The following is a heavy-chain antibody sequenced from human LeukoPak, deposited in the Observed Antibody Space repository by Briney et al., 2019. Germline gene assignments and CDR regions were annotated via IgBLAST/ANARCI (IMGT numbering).Heavy chain of an antibody. CDR3: ARTGYSTGWDRFSFVY. Sequence: PSETLSLTCTVSGGSISSSYYWGWIRQPPGKGLEWIGGIYYSGSTYYNPSLKSRVTISIGTSKNQFSLKLTSVTAADTAVYYCARTGYSTGWDRFSFVYWGQGTLVTVSS. CDR1: GGSISSSYY. D-gene: IGHD6-19*01. CDR2: IYYSGST. V-gene: IGHV4-39*01. J-gene: IGHJ4*02.